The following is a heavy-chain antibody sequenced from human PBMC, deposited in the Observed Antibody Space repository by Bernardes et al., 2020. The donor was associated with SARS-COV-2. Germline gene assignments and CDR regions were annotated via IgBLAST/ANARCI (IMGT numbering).Heavy chain of an antibody. V-gene: IGHV4-61*02. CDR1: GGSISSGSYY. CDR2: IYTSGST. CDR3: ARDLVSYGMDV. D-gene: IGHD2-21*01. Sequence: SETLSLTCTVSGGSISSGSYYWSWIRQPAGKGLEWIGRIYTSGSTNYNPSLKSRVTISVDTSKNQFSLKLSSVTAADTAVYYCARDLVSYGMDVWGQGTTVTVSS. J-gene: IGHJ6*02.